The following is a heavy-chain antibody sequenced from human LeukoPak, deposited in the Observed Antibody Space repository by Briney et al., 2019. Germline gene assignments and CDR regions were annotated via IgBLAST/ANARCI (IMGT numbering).Heavy chain of an antibody. CDR3: ARGGSSMIELN. V-gene: IGHV1-69*04. Sequence: SAKVSCKASGGTFSSYAISWVRQAPGQGLEWMGRIIPILGIANYAQKFQGRVTITADKSTSTAYMELSSLRSEDTAVYYCARGGSSMIELNWGQGTLVTVSS. J-gene: IGHJ4*02. CDR1: GGTFSSYA. D-gene: IGHD3-22*01. CDR2: IIPILGIA.